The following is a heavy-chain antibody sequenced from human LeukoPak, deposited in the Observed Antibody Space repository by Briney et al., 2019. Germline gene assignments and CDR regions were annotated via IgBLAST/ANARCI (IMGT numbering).Heavy chain of an antibody. CDR1: GFTFSSYA. CDR3: AKDLWRYCSSTSCYPNY. CDR2: ISGSGGST. Sequence: GGSLGLSCAASGFTFSSYAMSWVRQAPGKGLEWVSAISGSGGSTYYADSVKGRFTISRDNSKNTLYLQMNSLRAEDTAVYYCAKDLWRYCSSTSCYPNYWGQGTLVTVSS. V-gene: IGHV3-23*01. D-gene: IGHD2-2*01. J-gene: IGHJ4*02.